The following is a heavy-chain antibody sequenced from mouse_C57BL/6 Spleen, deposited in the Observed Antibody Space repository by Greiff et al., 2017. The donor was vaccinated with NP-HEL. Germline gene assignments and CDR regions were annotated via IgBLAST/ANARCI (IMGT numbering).Heavy chain of an antibody. Sequence: VQLQQPGAELVKPGASVKLSCKASGYTFTSYWMHWVKQRPGQGLEWIRMIPPNSGSTNYNEKFKRKATLTVDKSSSTAYMQLSSLTSEDSAVYYCARGGYDYPFAYWGQGTLVTVSA. CDR2: IPPNSGST. J-gene: IGHJ3*01. D-gene: IGHD2-4*01. V-gene: IGHV1-64*01. CDR3: ARGGYDYPFAY. CDR1: GYTFTSYW.